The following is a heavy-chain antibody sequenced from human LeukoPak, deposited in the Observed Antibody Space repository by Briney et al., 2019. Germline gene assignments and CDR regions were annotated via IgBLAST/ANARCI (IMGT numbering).Heavy chain of an antibody. CDR2: INPNSGGT. J-gene: IGHJ5*02. V-gene: IGHV1-2*02. D-gene: IGHD3-22*01. CDR1: GYTFTGYY. CDR3: ARDYYDSSGYYFARWFDP. Sequence: ASVKVSFKASGYTFTGYYMHWVRQAPGQGLEWMGWINPNSGGTNYAQKFQGRVTMTRDTSISTAYMELSRLRSDDTAVYYCARDYYDSSGYYFARWFDPWGQGTLVTVSS.